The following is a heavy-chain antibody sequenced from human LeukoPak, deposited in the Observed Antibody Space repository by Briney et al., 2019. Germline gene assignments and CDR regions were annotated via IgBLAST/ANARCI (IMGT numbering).Heavy chain of an antibody. D-gene: IGHD5-12*01. CDR2: INSDGSST. Sequence: GGSLRLSCAASGFTFSSYWMHWVRQAPGKGLVWVSGINSDGSSTSYADSVKGRFTISRDNAKNTLYLQMNSLRAEDTAVYYCATGLRPYVDYWGQGTLVTVSS. CDR3: ATGLRPYVDY. V-gene: IGHV3-74*01. J-gene: IGHJ4*02. CDR1: GFTFSSYW.